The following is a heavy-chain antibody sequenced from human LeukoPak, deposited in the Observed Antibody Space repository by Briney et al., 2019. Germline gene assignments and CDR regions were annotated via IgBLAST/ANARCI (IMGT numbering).Heavy chain of an antibody. CDR2: ISAYNGNT. CDR1: GYTFTSYG. CDR3: ARDGVAAMVPYYYGMDV. D-gene: IGHD5-18*01. J-gene: IGHJ6*02. Sequence: ASVKVSCKASGYTFTSYGISWVRQAPGQGLEWMGWISAYNGNTNYAQKLQGRVTMTTDTSTSTAYMELRGLRSDDTAVYYYARDGVAAMVPYYYGMDVWGQGTTVTVSS. V-gene: IGHV1-18*01.